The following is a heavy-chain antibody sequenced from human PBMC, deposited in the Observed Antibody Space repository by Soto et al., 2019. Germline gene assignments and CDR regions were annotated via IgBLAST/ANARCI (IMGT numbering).Heavy chain of an antibody. D-gene: IGHD3-16*02. Sequence: SETLSLTCTVSGVSISNSNNYWGWIRQPPGKGLEWIGSIFYSGSTYYNPSLKSRVTISVDTSNSQFSLQLSSVTAADTAVYYCARNPKLSLSWFEAWGQGTLVTVSS. CDR1: GVSISNSNNY. V-gene: IGHV4-39*01. J-gene: IGHJ5*02. CDR2: IFYSGST. CDR3: ARNPKLSLSWFEA.